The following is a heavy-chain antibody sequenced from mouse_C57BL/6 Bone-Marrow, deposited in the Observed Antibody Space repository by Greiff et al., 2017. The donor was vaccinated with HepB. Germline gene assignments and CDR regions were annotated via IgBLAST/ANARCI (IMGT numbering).Heavy chain of an antibody. CDR2: IRLKSDNYAT. J-gene: IGHJ3*01. D-gene: IGHD1-1*01. CDR1: RFTFSNYW. Sequence: EVKLMESGGGLVQPGGSMKLSCVASRFTFSNYWMNWVRQSPEKGLEWVAQIRLKSDNYATHYAESVKGRFTISRDDSKSSVYLQMNNLRAEDTGIYYCTRITTVPFAYWGQGTLVTVSA. CDR3: TRITTVPFAY. V-gene: IGHV6-3*01.